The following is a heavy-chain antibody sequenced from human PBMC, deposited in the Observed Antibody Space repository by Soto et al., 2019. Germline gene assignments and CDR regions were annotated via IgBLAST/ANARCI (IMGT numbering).Heavy chain of an antibody. V-gene: IGHV4-30-2*01. J-gene: IGHJ4*02. CDR3: AKTGRYSYGPLDY. D-gene: IGHD5-18*01. CDR1: GGSITSGRSS. CDR2: IYHSGST. Sequence: NPSETLSLTCSVSGGSITSGRSSWNWIRQPPGQGLEWIAYIYHSGSTYYNPSLKSRVTISVDGSKNQFSLKLNSVTAADTAIYYCAKTGRYSYGPLDYWGQGTLVTVSS.